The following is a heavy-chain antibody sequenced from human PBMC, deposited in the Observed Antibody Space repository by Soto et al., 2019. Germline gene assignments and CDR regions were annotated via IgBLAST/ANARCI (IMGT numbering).Heavy chain of an antibody. J-gene: IGHJ4*02. V-gene: IGHV3-23*01. Sequence: GALRLSCAASVFLFSPYAMSWVRQAPGKGLEWVSTIHGSGADTSYAASVKGRFTISRDNSKNTLHLQMNSLRDEDTAVYYCAKSGTGWYHFDYWGQGTQVTVSS. CDR1: VFLFSPYA. D-gene: IGHD6-19*01. CDR2: IHGSGADT. CDR3: AKSGTGWYHFDY.